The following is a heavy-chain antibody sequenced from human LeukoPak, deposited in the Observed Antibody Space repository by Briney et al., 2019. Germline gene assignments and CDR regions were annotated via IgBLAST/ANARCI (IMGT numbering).Heavy chain of an antibody. D-gene: IGHD5-18*01. CDR1: GGSISSSSYY. V-gene: IGHV4-39*07. Sequence: SETLSLTCTVSGGSISSSSYYWGWIRQPPGKGLEWIGSIYYSGSTYYNPSLKSRVTISVDTSENQFSLKLSSVTAADTAVYYCARTWIQLWLRWGQGTLVTVSS. CDR2: IYYSGST. J-gene: IGHJ4*02. CDR3: ARTWIQLWLR.